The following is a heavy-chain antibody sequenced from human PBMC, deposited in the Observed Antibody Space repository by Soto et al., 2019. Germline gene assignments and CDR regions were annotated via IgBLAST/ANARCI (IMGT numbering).Heavy chain of an antibody. CDR3: AGPELNSGYDSSVDY. CDR2: IVPIFGTA. V-gene: IGHV1-69*13. Sequence: SVKVSCKASGGTFSSYAISWVRQAPGQGLEWMGGIVPIFGTANYAQKFQGRVTITADESTSTAYMELSSLRSEDTAVYYCAGPELNSGYDSSVDYWGRGTLVTVSS. J-gene: IGHJ4*02. CDR1: GGTFSSYA. D-gene: IGHD5-12*01.